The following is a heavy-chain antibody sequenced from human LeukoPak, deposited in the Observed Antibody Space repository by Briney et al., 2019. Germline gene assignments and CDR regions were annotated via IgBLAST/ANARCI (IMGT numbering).Heavy chain of an antibody. D-gene: IGHD4-17*01. CDR3: ARNQDYGVYNSVGAFDI. V-gene: IGHV3-33*08. J-gene: IGHJ3*02. CDR2: IWYDGSNK. Sequence: GRSLRLSCAGSGFTFSSYGMHWVRQAPGKGLEWVAVIWYDGSNKYYADSVKGRFTISRDNSKNTLYLQMNSLRAEDTAVYYCARNQDYGVYNSVGAFDIWGQGTMVTVSS. CDR1: GFTFSSYG.